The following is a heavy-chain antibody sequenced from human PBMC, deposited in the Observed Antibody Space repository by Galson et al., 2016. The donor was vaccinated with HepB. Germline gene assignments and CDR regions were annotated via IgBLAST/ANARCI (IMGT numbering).Heavy chain of an antibody. CDR3: AKCPPGTRGSLDS. D-gene: IGHD1-14*01. V-gene: IGHV3-23*01. CDR2: ISDNGHAT. Sequence: SLRLSCAGSGFTFNSYAMNWVRQAPGKGLEWISLISDNGHATYYADPVRGRFSIARDNSKNTSYLQMNSLRADDTAVYYCAKCPPGTRGSLDSWGQGTLVTVSS. CDR1: GFTFNSYA. J-gene: IGHJ4*02.